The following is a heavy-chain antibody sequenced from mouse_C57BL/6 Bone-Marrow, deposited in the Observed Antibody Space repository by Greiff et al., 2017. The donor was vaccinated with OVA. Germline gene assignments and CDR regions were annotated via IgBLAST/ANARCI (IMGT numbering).Heavy chain of an antibody. Sequence: QVQLKQPGAELVKPGASVKLSCKASGYTFTSYWMHWVKQRPGQGLEWIGMIHPNSGSTNYNEKFKSKATLTVDKSSSTAYMQLSSLTSEDSAVYYCARRGYYDYGLGYWGQGTTLTVSS. J-gene: IGHJ2*01. V-gene: IGHV1-64*01. CDR3: ARRGYYDYGLGY. D-gene: IGHD2-4*01. CDR2: IHPNSGST. CDR1: GYTFTSYW.